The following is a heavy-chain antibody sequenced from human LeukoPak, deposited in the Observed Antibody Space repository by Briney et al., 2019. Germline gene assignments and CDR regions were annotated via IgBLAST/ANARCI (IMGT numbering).Heavy chain of an antibody. CDR1: GFTFRSYG. Sequence: PGGPLRLSCAASGFTFRSYGMTWVRQAPGKGLEWVSAISGSGDSTYYADSVKGRFTISRDNSRNTLYLQMNSLRAGDTAVYYCAKSFRSTSLDYWGQGTLVTVSS. CDR3: AKSFRSTSLDY. J-gene: IGHJ4*02. V-gene: IGHV3-23*01. CDR2: ISGSGDST. D-gene: IGHD2-2*01.